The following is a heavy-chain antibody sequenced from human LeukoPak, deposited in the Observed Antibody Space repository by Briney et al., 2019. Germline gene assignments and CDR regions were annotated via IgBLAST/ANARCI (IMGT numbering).Heavy chain of an antibody. CDR2: IIPIFGTA. D-gene: IGHD2-2*02. V-gene: IGHV1-69*13. Sequence: ASVKVSCKASGGTFSSYAISWVRQAPGQGLEWMGGIIPIFGTANYAQKFQGRVTITADESTSTAYMELSSLRSEDTAVYYCARGSYRYCSSTSCYTAFDYWGQETLVTVSS. CDR1: GGTFSSYA. CDR3: ARGSYRYCSSTSCYTAFDY. J-gene: IGHJ4*02.